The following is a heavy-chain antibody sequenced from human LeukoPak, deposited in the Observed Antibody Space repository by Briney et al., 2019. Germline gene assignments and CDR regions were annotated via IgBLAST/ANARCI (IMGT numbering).Heavy chain of an antibody. D-gene: IGHD6-19*01. CDR1: RGSISSSSYY. J-gene: IGHJ4*02. CDR3: ARHAPYSSGWYPVY. Sequence: PSETLSLTCTVSRGSISSSSYYWGWIRQPPGKGLEWIGSIYYSGSTYYNPSLKSRVTISVDTSKNQFSLKLSSVTAADTAVYYCARHAPYSSGWYPVYWGQGTLVTVSS. V-gene: IGHV4-39*01. CDR2: IYYSGST.